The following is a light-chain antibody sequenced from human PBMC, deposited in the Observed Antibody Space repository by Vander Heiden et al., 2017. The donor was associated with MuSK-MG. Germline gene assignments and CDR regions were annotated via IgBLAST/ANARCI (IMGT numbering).Light chain of an antibody. CDR2: KDN. CDR1: ALPKQY. Sequence: SYALTQPPSAPVSPGQTARITCSGDALPKQYAYWYQQKPGQAPVLVIYKDNERPSGIPERFSGSSSGTTVTLTISGVQAEDEADYYCQSADSSGRYQVFGGGTKLTVL. V-gene: IGLV3-25*03. J-gene: IGLJ3*02. CDR3: QSADSSGRYQV.